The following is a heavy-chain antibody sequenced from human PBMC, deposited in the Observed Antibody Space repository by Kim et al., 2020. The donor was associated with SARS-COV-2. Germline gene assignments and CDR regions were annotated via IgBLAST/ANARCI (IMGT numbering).Heavy chain of an antibody. CDR2: VSLTGHT. D-gene: IGHD1-26*01. V-gene: IGHV4-59*01. J-gene: IGHJ5*02. Sequence: SETLSLTCSVSGGAIRSYYWTWIRQPPGRRLEWIGYVSLTGHTNYNPSLTGRVTISLDMSKRQFSLTLTSVTAADAAAYYCASTGVGAVGWFDLWGQGTMVSVSS. CDR3: ASTGVGAVGWFDL. CDR1: GGAIRSYY.